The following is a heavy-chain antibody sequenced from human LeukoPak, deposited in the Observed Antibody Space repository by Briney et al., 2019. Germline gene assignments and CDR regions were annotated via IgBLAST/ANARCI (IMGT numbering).Heavy chain of an antibody. CDR1: GFSFSSYA. J-gene: IGHJ6*02. D-gene: IGHD2-15*01. CDR2: IWHDGSDK. V-gene: IGHV3-33*01. Sequence: GGSLRLSCVASGFSFSSYAMHWVRQAPGKGLEWVAVIWHDGSDKYYADSVKGRFTISRDNSKNTVFLQMNGLRADDTAVYYCARDPVVGASPRPYYGLDVWGQGTTVTVSS. CDR3: ARDPVVGASPRPYYGLDV.